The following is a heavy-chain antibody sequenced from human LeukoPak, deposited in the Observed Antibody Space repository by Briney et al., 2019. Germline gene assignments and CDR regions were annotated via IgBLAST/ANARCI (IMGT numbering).Heavy chain of an antibody. Sequence: GGSLRLSCAASGLTFSNYDMHWVRQPTGKGLEWVSGIGTAGDTYYPDSVKGRFTISRENAKNSLYLQMNSLRAEDTAVYYCARAVPRWSGSYFHLGSPGYWGQGTLVTVSS. CDR3: ARAVPRWSGSYFHLGSPGY. D-gene: IGHD1-26*01. CDR2: IGTAGDT. CDR1: GLTFSNYD. J-gene: IGHJ4*02. V-gene: IGHV3-13*04.